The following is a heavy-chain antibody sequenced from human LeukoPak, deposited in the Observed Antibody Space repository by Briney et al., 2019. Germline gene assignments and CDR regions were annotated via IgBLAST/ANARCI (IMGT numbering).Heavy chain of an antibody. D-gene: IGHD3-10*01. CDR1: GGSISSYC. Sequence: PSETLSLTCTVSGGSISSYCWSWIRLPPEKGLGWIGYIYTSGSTSYYHTLTRRVTISVEASKNQFSLMLSSVTAADTSVYYCARNSDRGYYYYYMDVWGKGTTVTVSS. CDR2: IYTSGST. J-gene: IGHJ6*03. V-gene: IGHV4-4*09. CDR3: ARNSDRGYYYYYMDV.